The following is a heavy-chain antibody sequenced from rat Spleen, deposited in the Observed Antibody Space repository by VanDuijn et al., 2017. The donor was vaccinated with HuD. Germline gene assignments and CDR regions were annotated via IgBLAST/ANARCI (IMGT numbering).Heavy chain of an antibody. CDR1: GFTFSNYG. Sequence: EVQLVESDGGLVQPGRSLKLSCAASGFTFSNYGMAWVRQAPTTGLEWVATIRYDGNNTYYLDSVKGRFTISRDNAKNTLYLQMDSLRSEDTATYYCARETGYNSYFDYWGQGVMVTVSS. CDR3: ARETGYNSYFDY. V-gene: IGHV5-29*01. CDR2: IRYDGNNT. J-gene: IGHJ2*01. D-gene: IGHD1-4*01.